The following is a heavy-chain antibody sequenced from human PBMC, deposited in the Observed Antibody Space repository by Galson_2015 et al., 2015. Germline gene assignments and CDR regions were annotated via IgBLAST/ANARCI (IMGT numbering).Heavy chain of an antibody. CDR2: ISYDGSNK. CDR1: GFTFSSYA. J-gene: IGHJ3*02. V-gene: IGHV3-30-3*01. D-gene: IGHD3-16*02. Sequence: SLRLSCAASGFTFSSYAMHWVRQAPGKGLEWVAVISYDGSNKYYADSVKGRFTISRDNSKNTLYLQMNSLRAEDTAVYYCARDRESSTYYYGSGSTSLRLGELSLSSAFDIWGQGTMVTVSS. CDR3: ARDRESSTYYYGSGSTSLRLGELSLSSAFDI.